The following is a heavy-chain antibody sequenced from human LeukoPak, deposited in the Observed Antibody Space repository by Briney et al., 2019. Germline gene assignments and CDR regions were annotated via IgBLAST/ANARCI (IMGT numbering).Heavy chain of an antibody. D-gene: IGHD4-11*01. CDR2: IWNDGSNK. Sequence: PGGSLRLSCAASVLTFSDYGMHWVRQAPGKGLEWVAVIWNDGSNKYYADSVKGRFTTSRDNSKNTLYLQMNSLRAEDTAVHYCARETRDAFEIWGQGTMVTVSS. J-gene: IGHJ3*02. CDR1: VLTFSDYG. V-gene: IGHV3-33*01. CDR3: ARETRDAFEI.